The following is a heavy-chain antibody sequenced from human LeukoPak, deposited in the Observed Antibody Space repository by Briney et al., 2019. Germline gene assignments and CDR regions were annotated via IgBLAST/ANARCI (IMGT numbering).Heavy chain of an antibody. V-gene: IGHV3-21*01. Sequence: PGGSLRLSCAASGFSFSRYTMTWARQTPGEGLEWVSSISASTTYTFYADSLKDRFITSRDNDQNTLYLQMNSLRAEDTAIYHCARDLLILPGSFDHWGQGVPVTVSS. CDR2: ISASTTYT. CDR3: ARDLLILPGSFDH. CDR1: GFSFSRYT. D-gene: IGHD3-9*01. J-gene: IGHJ4*02.